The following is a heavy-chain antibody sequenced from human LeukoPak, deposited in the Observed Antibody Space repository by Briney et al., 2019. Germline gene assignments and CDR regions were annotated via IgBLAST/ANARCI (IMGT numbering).Heavy chain of an antibody. CDR3: ARKSGEGLLWFGELYRVDN. D-gene: IGHD3-10*01. Sequence: ASVKDSCKASGYTFPSYQLHWVRPASAQGLEWMGWMNPNSGNKGYAQKFQGRVTITRNHSISTAYMELGRLRSEDTAVYYWARKSGEGLLWFGELYRVDNWGQGTLVTVTS. V-gene: IGHV1-8*03. J-gene: IGHJ4*02. CDR1: GYTFPSYQ. CDR2: MNPNSGNK.